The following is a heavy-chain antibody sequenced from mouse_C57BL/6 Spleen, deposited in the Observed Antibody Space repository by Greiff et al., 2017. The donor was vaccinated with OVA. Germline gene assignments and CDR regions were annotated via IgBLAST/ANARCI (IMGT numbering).Heavy chain of an antibody. CDR2: INPNNGGT. D-gene: IGHD1-1*01. Sequence: EVQLQESGPELVKPGASVKIPCKASGYTFTDYNMDWVKQSHGKSLEWIGDINPNNGGTIYNQKFKGKATLTVDKSSSTAYMELRSLTSEDTAVYYGARRHYGSSYWYFDVWGTGTTVTVSS. CDR3: ARRHYGSSYWYFDV. J-gene: IGHJ1*03. CDR1: GYTFTDYN. V-gene: IGHV1-18*01.